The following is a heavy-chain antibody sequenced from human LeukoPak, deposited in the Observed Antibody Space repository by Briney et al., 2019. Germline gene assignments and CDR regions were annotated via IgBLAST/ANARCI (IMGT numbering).Heavy chain of an antibody. J-gene: IGHJ4*02. CDR1: GFTFSSYA. V-gene: IGHV3-23*01. D-gene: IGHD3-16*02. CDR3: AKDIGGWGSYHDY. CDR2: IIASGDNT. Sequence: PGGSLRLSCAASGFTFSSYAMSWVRQAPGKGLEWVSGIIASGDNTYYADSVKGRFTISRDNSKNMLYLQMNNLRAEDTAVYYCAKDIGGWGSYHDYWGQGTLVTVSS.